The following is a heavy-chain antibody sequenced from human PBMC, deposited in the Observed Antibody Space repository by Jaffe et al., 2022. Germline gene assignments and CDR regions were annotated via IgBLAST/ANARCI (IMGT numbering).Heavy chain of an antibody. CDR1: GFTFSSYW. J-gene: IGHJ4*02. Sequence: EVQLVESGGGLVQPGGSLRLSCAASGFTFSSYWMSWVRQAPGKGLEWVANIKQDGSEKYYVDSVKGRFTISRDNAKNSLYLQMNSLRAEDTAVYYCARGYYDYIWGSYRYYYFDYWGQGTLVTVSS. D-gene: IGHD3-16*02. CDR2: IKQDGSEK. V-gene: IGHV3-7*01. CDR3: ARGYYDYIWGSYRYYYFDY.